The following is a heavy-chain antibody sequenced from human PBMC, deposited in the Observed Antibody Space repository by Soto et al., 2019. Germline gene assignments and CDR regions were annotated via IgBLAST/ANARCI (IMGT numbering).Heavy chain of an antibody. CDR3: ARRGLTSAGGAPTNWFDP. V-gene: IGHV4-4*02. J-gene: IGHJ5*02. CDR1: SGSISGTHW. CDR2: TYSAGST. D-gene: IGHD3-16*01. Sequence: QVQLQESGPGLVRPSGTLSLTCSVSSGSISGTHWWSWFRQTPGKGLEWIGETYSAGSTNYKSSLKSRLSISVDNSQNQFFLNLTAVTAADTALYFCARRGLTSAGGAPTNWFDPWGPGTLVTVSS.